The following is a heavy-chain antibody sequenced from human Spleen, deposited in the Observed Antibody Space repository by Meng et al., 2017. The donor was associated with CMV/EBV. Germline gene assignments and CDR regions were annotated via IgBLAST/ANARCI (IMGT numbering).Heavy chain of an antibody. CDR1: GFTFSDHY. J-gene: IGHJ6*02. CDR3: ARGGDIVLMGFLMDV. V-gene: IGHV3-11*06. D-gene: IGHD2-8*01. Sequence: GESLKISCAATGFTFSDHYMSWIRQAPGKGLEWVSSISSSSSYIYYADSVKGRFTISRDNAKNSLYLQMNSLRAEDTAVYYCARGGDIVLMGFLMDVWGQGTTVTVSS. CDR2: ISSSSSYI.